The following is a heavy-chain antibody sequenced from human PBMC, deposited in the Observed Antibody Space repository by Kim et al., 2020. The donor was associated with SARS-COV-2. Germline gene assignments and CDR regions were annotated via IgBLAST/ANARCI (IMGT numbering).Heavy chain of an antibody. Sequence: SETLSLTCTVSGGSISSSSYYWGWIRQPPGKGLEWIGSIYYSGSTYYNPSLKSRVTISVDTSKNQFSLKLSSVTAADTAVYYCARSGGATDYWGQGTLVTVSS. J-gene: IGHJ4*02. CDR3: ARSGGATDY. CDR1: GGSISSSSYY. D-gene: IGHD3-16*01. CDR2: IYYSGST. V-gene: IGHV4-39*01.